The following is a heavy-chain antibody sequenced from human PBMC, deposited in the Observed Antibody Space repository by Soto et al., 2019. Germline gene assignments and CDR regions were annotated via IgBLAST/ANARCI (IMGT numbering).Heavy chain of an antibody. V-gene: IGHV1-69*12. CDR1: GGTFSNSA. CDR3: ARYKDRLQLGGNYYYILDV. D-gene: IGHD5-12*01. CDR2: IMPIFRTP. J-gene: IGHJ6*02. Sequence: VQLEQSGAEVKKPGSSVKVSCKASGGTFSNSAISWVRQAPGQGLEWMGGIMPIFRTPDYAQKFQGRVTITADESPSTAYLELSGLRSDDTGVYYCARYKDRLQLGGNYYYILDVWGQGTTVSVSS.